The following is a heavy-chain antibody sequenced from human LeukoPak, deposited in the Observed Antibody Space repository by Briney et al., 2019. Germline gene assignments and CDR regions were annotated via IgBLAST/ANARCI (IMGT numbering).Heavy chain of an antibody. J-gene: IGHJ6*02. D-gene: IGHD2-15*01. Sequence: PGGSLRLSCVVSGFTFSNYAMSWVRQAPGKGLEWVSAMSGGGGSTNYADSVKGRFTISRDNFKNTLYLQMGSLRAEDTAVYFCVRGYSFGPYGMDVWGQGTTVTVSS. CDR2: MSGGGGST. CDR3: VRGYSFGPYGMDV. V-gene: IGHV3-23*01. CDR1: GFTFSNYA.